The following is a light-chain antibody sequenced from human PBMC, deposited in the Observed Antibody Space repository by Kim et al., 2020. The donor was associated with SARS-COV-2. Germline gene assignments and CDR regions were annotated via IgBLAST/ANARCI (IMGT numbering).Light chain of an antibody. Sequence: SYELTQPPSVSVAPGKTARITCGGNNIGSKSVHWYQQKPGQAPVLVIYYDSDRPSGIPERLSGSNSGNTATLTISRVEAGDEADYYCQVWDSRSDHPGVVFGGGTQLTVL. CDR2: YDS. CDR3: QVWDSRSDHPGVV. CDR1: NIGSKS. J-gene: IGLJ2*01. V-gene: IGLV3-21*04.